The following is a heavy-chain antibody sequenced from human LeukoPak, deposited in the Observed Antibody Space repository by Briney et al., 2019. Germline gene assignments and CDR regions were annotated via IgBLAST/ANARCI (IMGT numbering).Heavy chain of an antibody. Sequence: PSETLSLTCAVYGGSFSGYYWSWIRQPPGKGLEWIGEINHSGSTNYNPSLKSRVTISVDTSKNQFSLKLSSVTAADTAVYYCARGLGKHSSSWYGCWGRGTLVTVSS. CDR2: INHSGST. V-gene: IGHV4-34*01. CDR3: ARGLGKHSSSWYGC. CDR1: GGSFSGYY. D-gene: IGHD6-13*01. J-gene: IGHJ4*02.